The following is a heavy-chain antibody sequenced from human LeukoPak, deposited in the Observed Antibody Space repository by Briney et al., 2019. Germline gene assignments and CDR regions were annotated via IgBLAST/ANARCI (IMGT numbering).Heavy chain of an antibody. V-gene: IGHV4-30-2*01. CDR1: GGSISSGGYS. D-gene: IGHD3-10*01. J-gene: IGHJ4*02. CDR2: IYHSEST. CDR3: ARASLSMVRGYYFDY. Sequence: PSQTLSLTCAVSGGSISSGGYSWSWIRQPPGKGLEWIGYIYHSESTYYNPSLKSRVTISVDRSKNQFSLKLSSVTAADTAVYYCARASLSMVRGYYFDYWGQGTLVTVSS.